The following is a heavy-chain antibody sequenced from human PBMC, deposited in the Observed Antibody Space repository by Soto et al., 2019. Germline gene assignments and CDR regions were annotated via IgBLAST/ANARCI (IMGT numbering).Heavy chain of an antibody. J-gene: IGHJ5*02. CDR3: ARSSGTSYIWFDP. CDR2: ISAYNGDS. D-gene: IGHD1-26*01. Sequence: QVQLVQSATEVKKPGASVKVSCKSSGYAFSTYGISWVRQAPGQGLEWMAWISAYNGDSNYAQHLQDRVTLTTDTSTSTAYMELRSLRSDDTAVYFCARSSGTSYIWFDPWGQGTLDIVSP. V-gene: IGHV1-18*01. CDR1: GYAFSTYG.